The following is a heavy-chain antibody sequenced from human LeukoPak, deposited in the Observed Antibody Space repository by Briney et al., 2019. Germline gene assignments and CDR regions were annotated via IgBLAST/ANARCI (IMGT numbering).Heavy chain of an antibody. CDR3: VGYYDFWSGSRGAFDI. CDR1: GGSISSSSYY. J-gene: IGHJ3*02. Sequence: PSETLSLTCTVSGGSISSSSYYWGWIRQPPGKGLEWIGSIYYSGSTYYNPSLKSRVTISVDTSKNQFSLKLSSVTAADTAVYYCVGYYDFWSGSRGAFDIWGQGTMVTVSS. D-gene: IGHD3-3*01. CDR2: IYYSGST. V-gene: IGHV4-39*01.